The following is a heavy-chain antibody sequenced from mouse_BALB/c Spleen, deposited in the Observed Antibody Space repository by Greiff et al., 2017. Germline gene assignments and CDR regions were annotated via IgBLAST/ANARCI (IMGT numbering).Heavy chain of an antibody. CDR2: IWAGGST. CDR1: GFSLTSYG. J-gene: IGHJ4*01. Sequence: VMLVESGPGLVAPSQSLSITCTVSGFSLTSYGVHWVRQPPGKGLEWLGVIWAGGSTNYNSALMSRLSISKDNSKSQVFLKMNSLQTDDTAMYYCAREFITTAYYAMDYWGQGTSVTVSS. D-gene: IGHD1-2*01. V-gene: IGHV2-9*02. CDR3: AREFITTAYYAMDY.